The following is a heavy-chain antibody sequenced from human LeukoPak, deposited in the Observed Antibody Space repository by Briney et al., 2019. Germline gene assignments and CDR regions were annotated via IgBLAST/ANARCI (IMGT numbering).Heavy chain of an antibody. CDR3: ASEYSSSSMVGRAFDI. V-gene: IGHV4-59*01. D-gene: IGHD6-6*01. CDR2: IYYSGST. J-gene: IGHJ3*02. Sequence: SETLSLTCTVSGGSISSYYWSWIRQPPGKGLEWIGYIYYSGSTNYNPSLKGRVTISVDTSKNQFSLKLSSVTAADTAVYYCASEYSSSSMVGRAFDIWGQGTMVTVSS. CDR1: GGSISSYY.